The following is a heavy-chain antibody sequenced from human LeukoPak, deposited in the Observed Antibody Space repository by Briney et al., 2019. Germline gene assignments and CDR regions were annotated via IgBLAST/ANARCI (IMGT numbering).Heavy chain of an antibody. Sequence: GGSLRLSCAASGFTFSNYWMSWVRQAPGKGLEWVANIKEDGSEKNYVDSVKGRFTISRDNAKSSVYLQMNSLRAEDTGVYYCARDTLGEGEDANYAVYYFDYWGQGTPVTVSS. CDR2: IKEDGSEK. V-gene: IGHV3-7*01. D-gene: IGHD4/OR15-4a*01. CDR1: GFTFSNYW. J-gene: IGHJ4*02. CDR3: ARDTLGEGEDANYAVYYFDY.